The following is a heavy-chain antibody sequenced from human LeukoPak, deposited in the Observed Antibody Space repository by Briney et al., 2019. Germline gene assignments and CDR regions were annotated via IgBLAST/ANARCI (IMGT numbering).Heavy chain of an antibody. D-gene: IGHD5-12*01. CDR2: INHSGST. CDR1: GGSFSGYY. J-gene: IGHJ4*02. Sequence: PSETLSLTCAVYGGSFSGYYWSWIRQPPGKGLEWIGEINHSGSTNYNPSLKSRVTISVDTSKNQFSLKLSSVTAADTAVYYCGRVRPGWLRSSFDYWGQGTLVTVSS. CDR3: GRVRPGWLRSSFDY. V-gene: IGHV4-34*01.